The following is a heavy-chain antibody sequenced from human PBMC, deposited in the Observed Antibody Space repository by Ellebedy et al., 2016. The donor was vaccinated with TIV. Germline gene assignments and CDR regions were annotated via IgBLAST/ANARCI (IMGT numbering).Heavy chain of an antibody. Sequence: SETLSLTXNVSGGSISGTYTSYYWGWIRQPPGKGLEWIGSIYDSGRTHYNPSLKSRVTISVDTSKNQFSLRLSSVTAADTGVYYCARTTAFDVWGQGTMVAVSS. J-gene: IGHJ3*01. V-gene: IGHV4-39*07. CDR3: ARTTAFDV. D-gene: IGHD1-14*01. CDR1: GGSISGTYTSYY. CDR2: IYDSGRT.